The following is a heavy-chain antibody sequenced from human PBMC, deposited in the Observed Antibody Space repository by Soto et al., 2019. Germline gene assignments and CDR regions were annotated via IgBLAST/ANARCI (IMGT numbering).Heavy chain of an antibody. CDR2: IYYSGST. J-gene: IGHJ6*02. CDR1: GGSISSGGYY. V-gene: IGHV4-31*03. Sequence: QVQLQESGPGLVKPSQTLSLTCTVSGGSISSGGYYWSWIRQHPGKGREWIGYIYYSGSTYYNPSLKSRVNNSADTSTYQFSLKLSSVTAADTAVYYCARNSRAYGDTWDYGMDVWGQGTTVTVFS. D-gene: IGHD4-17*01. CDR3: ARNSRAYGDTWDYGMDV.